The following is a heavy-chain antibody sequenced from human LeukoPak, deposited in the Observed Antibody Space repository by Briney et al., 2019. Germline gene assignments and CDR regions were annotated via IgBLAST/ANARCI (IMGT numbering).Heavy chain of an antibody. D-gene: IGHD5-18*01. V-gene: IGHV3-23*01. Sequence: PGGSLRLSCAASGFTFSSYPMSWVRQAPGKGLEWVSAISGSGGSTYYGDSVKGRFTISRDNSKNTLYLQMNSLRAEDTAVYYCAKATGDSYAYFDYWGQGTLVTVSS. CDR2: ISGSGGST. J-gene: IGHJ4*02. CDR1: GFTFSSYP. CDR3: AKATGDSYAYFDY.